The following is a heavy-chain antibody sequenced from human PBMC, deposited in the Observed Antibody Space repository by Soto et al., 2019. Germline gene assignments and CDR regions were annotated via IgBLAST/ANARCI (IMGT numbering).Heavy chain of an antibody. D-gene: IGHD3-10*01. Sequence: QVQLVQSGAEVKKPGASVKVSCKASGYTFTSYGISWVRQAPGQGLEWMGWISAYNGNTNYAQKLQGRVTMTTDTSTSTAYMERRSLRSDDTAVYYCARVFMGSGSYPKIYYYYYYMNVWGKGTTVTVSS. J-gene: IGHJ6*03. V-gene: IGHV1-18*01. CDR3: ARVFMGSGSYPKIYYYYYYMNV. CDR1: GYTFTSYG. CDR2: ISAYNGNT.